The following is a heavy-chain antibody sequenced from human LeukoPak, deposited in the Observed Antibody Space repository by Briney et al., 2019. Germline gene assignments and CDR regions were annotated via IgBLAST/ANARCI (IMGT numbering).Heavy chain of an antibody. CDR2: ISAYNGNT. CDR3: ARDFFSWFDP. D-gene: IGHD2/OR15-2a*01. V-gene: IGHV1-18*01. J-gene: IGHJ5*02. CDR1: GYTFTSYA. Sequence: ASVKVSCKASGYTFTSYAMNWVRQAPGQGLEWMGWISAYNGNTNYAQKLQGRVTMTTDTSTSTAYMELRSLRSDDTAVYYCARDFFSWFDPWGQGTLVTVSS.